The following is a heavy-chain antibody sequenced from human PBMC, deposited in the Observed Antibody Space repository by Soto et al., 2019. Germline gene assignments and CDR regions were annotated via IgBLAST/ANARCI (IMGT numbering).Heavy chain of an antibody. CDR2: ISGSGGST. V-gene: IGHV3-23*01. J-gene: IGHJ6*02. CDR3: AKGRTGVTTMDV. Sequence: EVQLLESGGGLVQPGVSLRLSCAASGFTFSSYAMSWVRQAPGKGLEWVSAISGSGGSTYYEDSGKGLFTISRDNSKNTMYLQMNSLTAEDTAVYYCAKGRTGVTTMDVWGQGTTVTVSS. D-gene: IGHD4-4*01. CDR1: GFTFSSYA.